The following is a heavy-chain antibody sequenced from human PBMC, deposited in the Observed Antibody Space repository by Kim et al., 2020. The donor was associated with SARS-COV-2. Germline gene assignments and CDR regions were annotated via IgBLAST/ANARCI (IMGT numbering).Heavy chain of an antibody. J-gene: IGHJ4*02. CDR1: GFVVSASA. D-gene: IGHD2-21*02. CDR3: TRDGGDPFSSTSNA. V-gene: IGHV3-7*01. CDR2: VNRDGSQK. Sequence: GGSLRLSCAASGFVVSASAMSWVRQSPGKGLEWVANVNRDGSQKHYVDSVKGRFTISRDNAKNSLYLQMNSLRPEDTAVYFCTRDGGDPFSSTSNAGGQGTLVIVSS.